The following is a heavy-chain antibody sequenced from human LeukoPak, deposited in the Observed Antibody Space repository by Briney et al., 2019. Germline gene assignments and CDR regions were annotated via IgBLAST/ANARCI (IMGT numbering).Heavy chain of an antibody. CDR2: ISGSGINT. D-gene: IGHD2-15*01. Sequence: GGSLRLSCAASGFTFNSYAMSWVRQAPGKGLKWVSGISGSGINTYYADSVKGRFTISRDNSKNTLYLQMNSLRAEDTAVYYCARDRCSGGSCYYFDYWGQGTLVPVSS. CDR3: ARDRCSGGSCYYFDY. V-gene: IGHV3-23*01. J-gene: IGHJ4*02. CDR1: GFTFNSYA.